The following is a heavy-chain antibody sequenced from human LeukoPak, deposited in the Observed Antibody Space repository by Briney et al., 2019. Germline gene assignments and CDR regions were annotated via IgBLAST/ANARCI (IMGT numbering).Heavy chain of an antibody. CDR1: GFTFSSYA. V-gene: IGHV3-23*01. CDR3: AKEQGSGSRLPDY. J-gene: IGHJ4*02. D-gene: IGHD3-10*01. CDR2: ISGSGGST. Sequence: PGGSLRLSCAASGFTFSSYAMSWVSQAPGKGLEWVSAISGSGGSTYYADSVKGRFTISRDNYKHTLYLQMNSLRAEDTAVYYCAKEQGSGSRLPDYWGQGTLVTVSS.